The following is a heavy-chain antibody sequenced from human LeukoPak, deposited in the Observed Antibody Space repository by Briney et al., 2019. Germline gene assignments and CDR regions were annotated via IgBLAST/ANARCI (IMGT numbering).Heavy chain of an antibody. D-gene: IGHD3-22*01. Sequence: PGESLRLSCAASGFTVSTNYMSWVRQAPGKGLEWVSVIYSGGSTYYADSVKGRFTISRDNSKNTLYLQMNSLRAEDTAVYYCARKTADSSGYYFYYYYYYYMDVWGKGTTVTVSS. J-gene: IGHJ6*03. CDR3: ARKTADSSGYYFYYYYYYYMDV. V-gene: IGHV3-53*01. CDR2: IYSGGST. CDR1: GFTVSTNY.